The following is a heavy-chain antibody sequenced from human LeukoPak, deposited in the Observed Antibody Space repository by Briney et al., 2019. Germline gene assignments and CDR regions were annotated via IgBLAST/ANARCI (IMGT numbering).Heavy chain of an antibody. Sequence: SSETLSLTCTVSGGSISSYYWSWIRQPPGKGLEWIGYIYYSGSTNYNPSLKSRVTISVDTSKNQFSLKLSSVTAADTAVYYCARICSGGSCYSPGGEKPQTDLWGRGTLVTVSS. D-gene: IGHD2-15*01. CDR3: ARICSGGSCYSPGGEKPQTDL. J-gene: IGHJ2*01. CDR1: GGSISSYY. V-gene: IGHV4-59*08. CDR2: IYYSGST.